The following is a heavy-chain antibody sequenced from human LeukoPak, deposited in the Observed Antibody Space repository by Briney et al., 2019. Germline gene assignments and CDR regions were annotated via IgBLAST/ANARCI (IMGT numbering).Heavy chain of an antibody. CDR2: IYHSGST. Sequence: SETLSLTCAVYGGPFSGYYWSWIRQPPGKGLEWIGYIYHSGSTYCNPSLKSRVTISVDRSKNQFSLKLSSVTAADTAVYYCARDPVGVSEFDYWGQGTLVTVSS. CDR1: GGPFSGYY. J-gene: IGHJ4*02. D-gene: IGHD2-15*01. V-gene: IGHV4-34*01. CDR3: ARDPVGVSEFDY.